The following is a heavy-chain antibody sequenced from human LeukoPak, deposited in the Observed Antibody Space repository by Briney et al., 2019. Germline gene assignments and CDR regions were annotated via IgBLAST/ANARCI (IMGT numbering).Heavy chain of an antibody. Sequence: GGSLRLSCAASGFTFSSYSMNWVRQAPGKGLEWVSSISSSSSYIYYADSVKGRFTISRDNAKNSLYLQMNSLRAEDTAVYYCARDDSGSTDAFDIWGHGTMVTVSS. CDR2: ISSSSSYI. J-gene: IGHJ3*02. CDR1: GFTFSSYS. V-gene: IGHV3-21*01. D-gene: IGHD3-22*01. CDR3: ARDDSGSTDAFDI.